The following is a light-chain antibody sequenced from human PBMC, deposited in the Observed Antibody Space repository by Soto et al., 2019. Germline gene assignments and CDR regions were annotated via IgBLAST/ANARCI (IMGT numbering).Light chain of an antibody. J-gene: IGLJ3*02. V-gene: IGLV1-40*01. CDR2: GNS. CDR1: SSNIGAGYD. CDR3: QSYDSSLRAWV. Sequence: QAVVTQPPSVSGAPGQRVTISCTGSSSNIGAGYDVHWYQQLPGTAPKLLIYGNSNRPSGVPDRFSGSKSGTSASLAITGLQAEDEADYYCQSYDSSLRAWVFGGWTKVTVL.